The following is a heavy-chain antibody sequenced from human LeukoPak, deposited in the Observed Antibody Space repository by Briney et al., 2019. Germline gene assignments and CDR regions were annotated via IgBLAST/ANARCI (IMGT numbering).Heavy chain of an antibody. D-gene: IGHD3-10*01. CDR3: ARLQNLGFGSDFDY. CDR2: FDPEDGET. V-gene: IGHV1-24*01. Sequence: GASVKVSCKVSGYTLTELSMHWVRQAPGKGLEWMGGFDPEDGETIYAQKFQGRVTITADKSTSTAYMELRSLRSDDTAVYYCARLQNLGFGSDFDYWGQGTLVTVSS. J-gene: IGHJ4*02. CDR1: GYTLTELS.